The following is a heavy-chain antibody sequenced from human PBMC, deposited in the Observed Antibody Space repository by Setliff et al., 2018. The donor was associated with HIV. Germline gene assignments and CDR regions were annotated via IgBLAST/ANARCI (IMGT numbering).Heavy chain of an antibody. D-gene: IGHD1-20*01. Sequence: GGSLRLSCAASGFTVSNDYMSWVRQTPGRGLEWVSVIHSGGSTYYADSVKGRFIISRDNSKNTLYLQMNSLRAEDTAVYYCARDPGRYNGMDVWGQGTTVTVSS. CDR3: ARDPGRYNGMDV. CDR2: IHSGGST. J-gene: IGHJ6*02. CDR1: GFTVSNDY. V-gene: IGHV3-66*01.